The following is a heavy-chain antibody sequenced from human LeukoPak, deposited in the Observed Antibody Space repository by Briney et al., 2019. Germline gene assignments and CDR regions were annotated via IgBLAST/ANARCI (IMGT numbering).Heavy chain of an antibody. CDR3: AKVEATVVTPCYFDY. J-gene: IGHJ4*02. CDR2: ISGSGGST. Sequence: PGGSLRLSCAASGFTFSSHAMSWVRQAPGKGLEWVSGISGSGGSTHYADSVKGRFTISRDNSKNTLYLQMKSLRAEDTAAYYCAKVEATVVTPCYFDYWGQGTLVTVSS. D-gene: IGHD4-23*01. V-gene: IGHV3-23*01. CDR1: GFTFSSHA.